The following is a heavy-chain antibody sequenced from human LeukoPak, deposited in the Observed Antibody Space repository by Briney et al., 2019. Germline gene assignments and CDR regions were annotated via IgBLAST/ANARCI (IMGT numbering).Heavy chain of an antibody. V-gene: IGHV1-69*04. CDR3: VRDSADCSGGSCYSAEYFHH. CDR2: IIPILGIA. D-gene: IGHD2-15*01. J-gene: IGHJ1*01. CDR1: GGTFSSYA. Sequence: SVKVSCKASGGTFSSYAISWVRQAPGQGLEWMGRIIPILGIANYAQKVQGRVTMTTDTSTTTTYMELRSLRSDDTAVYYCVRDSADCSGGSCYSAEYFHHWGQGTLVTVSS.